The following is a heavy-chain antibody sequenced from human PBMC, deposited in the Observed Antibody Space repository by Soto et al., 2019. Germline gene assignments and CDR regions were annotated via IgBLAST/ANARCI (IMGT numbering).Heavy chain of an antibody. CDR2: INHSGST. V-gene: IGHV4-34*01. CDR1: GGSFSGYY. Sequence: QVQLQQWGAGLLKPSETLSLTCAVYGGSFSGYYWSWIRQPPGKGLEWIGEINHSGSTNYNPSLKSRVIISVDTSKNQFSLKLSSVTAADTAVYYCARRIKRESNWFDPWGQGTLVTVSS. J-gene: IGHJ5*02. CDR3: ARRIKRESNWFDP.